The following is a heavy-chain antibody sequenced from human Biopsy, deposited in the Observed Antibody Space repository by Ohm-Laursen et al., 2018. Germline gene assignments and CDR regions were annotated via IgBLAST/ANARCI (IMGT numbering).Heavy chain of an antibody. J-gene: IGHJ5*01. CDR1: RFDFRSHG. D-gene: IGHD1-26*01. CDR2: ISYDGSDK. V-gene: IGHV3-30*03. Sequence: SLRLSCSASRFDFRSHGMHWVRQAPGKGLEWVAVISYDGSDKYYADSVKGRFTISRDNSGSTLFLQMNSLRLEDTAVYWCARGATGGELLVIPPFLDSWGHGTLVTVSS. CDR3: ARGATGGELLVIPPFLDS.